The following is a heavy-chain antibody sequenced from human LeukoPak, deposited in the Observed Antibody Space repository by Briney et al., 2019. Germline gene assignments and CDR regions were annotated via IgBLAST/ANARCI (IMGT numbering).Heavy chain of an antibody. CDR1: ALTFSSYW. D-gene: IGHD2-2*01. J-gene: IGHJ3*02. CDR2: IKQDGSEK. V-gene: IGHV3-7*01. Sequence: PGGSLRLSCAASALTFSSYWMSWVRQAPGKGLEWVANIKQDGSEKYYVDSVKGRFTISRDNAKNSLYLQMNSLRAEDTAVYYCARDLAPAAIQVAFDIWGQGTMVTVSS. CDR3: ARDLAPAAIQVAFDI.